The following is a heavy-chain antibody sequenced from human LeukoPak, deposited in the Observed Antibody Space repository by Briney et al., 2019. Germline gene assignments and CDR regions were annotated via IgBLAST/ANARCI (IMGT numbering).Heavy chain of an antibody. CDR2: IFYSGST. CDR3: ARAPSLKARFDP. Sequence: SETLSLTCTVSGGSISSYYWNWIRQPPGKGLEWIGYIFYSGSTDYNPSLKSRVTISVDTSKNQFSLKLSSVTAADTAVYYCARAPSLKARFDPWGQGTLVTVSS. V-gene: IGHV4-59*01. J-gene: IGHJ5*02. CDR1: GGSISSYY.